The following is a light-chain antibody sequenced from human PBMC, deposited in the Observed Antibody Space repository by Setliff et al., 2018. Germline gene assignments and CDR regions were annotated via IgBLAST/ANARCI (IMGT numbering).Light chain of an antibody. CDR1: SSDVGGYNY. J-gene: IGLJ1*01. CDR2: EVS. V-gene: IGLV2-8*01. Sequence: QSALTQPPSASGSPGQSVTISCAGTSSDVGGYNYVSWYQQHPGKAPNIMIYEVSKRPSGVPDRFSGSKSGNTASLTVSGLQAEDEADYYCSSYAGSNNPYVFGTGTKVTVL. CDR3: SSYAGSNNPYV.